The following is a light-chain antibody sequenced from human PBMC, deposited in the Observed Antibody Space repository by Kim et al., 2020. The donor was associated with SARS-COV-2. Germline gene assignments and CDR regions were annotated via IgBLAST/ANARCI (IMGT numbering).Light chain of an antibody. J-gene: IGKJ1*01. CDR2: DAS. V-gene: IGKV1-5*01. CDR3: QQYNSYPWT. Sequence: AVVGERVTITCRASQSVSSWLAWYQQKPGKAPELLIYDASSLESGVPSRFSGSGSGTEFTLTISRLQADDFATYFCQQYNSYPWTFGQGTKVDIK. CDR1: QSVSSW.